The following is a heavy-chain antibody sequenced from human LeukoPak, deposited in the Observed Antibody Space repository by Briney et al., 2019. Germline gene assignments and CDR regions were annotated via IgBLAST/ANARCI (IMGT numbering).Heavy chain of an antibody. CDR3: ARGGIAAAGSFDY. CDR1: GFTVSSNY. V-gene: IGHV3-66*01. D-gene: IGHD6-13*01. Sequence: GGSLRLSCAASGFTVSSNYMSWVRQAPGKGLEWVSVIYSGGSTYYADSVKGRFTISRDNSKNTLYLQMNSLRAEDTAVYYCARGGIAAAGSFDYWGQGTLVTVSS. CDR2: IYSGGST. J-gene: IGHJ4*02.